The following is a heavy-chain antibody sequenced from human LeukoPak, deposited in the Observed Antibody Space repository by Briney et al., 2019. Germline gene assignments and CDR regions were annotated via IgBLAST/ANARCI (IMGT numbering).Heavy chain of an antibody. J-gene: IGHJ5*02. CDR1: GGSISSYY. D-gene: IGHD6-19*01. V-gene: IGHV4-59*01. CDR2: IYYGGTT. Sequence: SETLSLTCTVSGGSISSYYWSWIRQPPGKALEWIGYIYYGGTTNYNPSLKSRLTISVDTSKNQFSLKLSSVTAADTAVYYCAGDSSGWSGWFDPWGQGTLVTVSS. CDR3: AGDSSGWSGWFDP.